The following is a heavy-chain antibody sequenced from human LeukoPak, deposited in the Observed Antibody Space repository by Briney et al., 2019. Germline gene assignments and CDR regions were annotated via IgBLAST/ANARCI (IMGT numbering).Heavy chain of an antibody. J-gene: IGHJ3*01. CDR3: GMSGDRVPLQDDVFDV. Sequence: GESLQISCKVSGYLFTSYCIGWVRPMPGKGLEGMGIIYPGDSGPTYSPSFQGQVTISVDKSINTAYLQWSSLQASDTAMYYCGMSGDRVPLQDDVFDVWGQGTMVTVST. V-gene: IGHV5-51*01. CDR1: GYLFTSYC. D-gene: IGHD1-26*01. CDR2: IYPGDSGP.